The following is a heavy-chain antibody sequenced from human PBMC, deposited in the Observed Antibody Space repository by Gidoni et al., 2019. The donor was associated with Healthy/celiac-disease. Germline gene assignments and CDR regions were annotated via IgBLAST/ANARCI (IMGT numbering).Heavy chain of an antibody. CDR3: AKDGTVCSGGSCFHFYYYYGMDV. J-gene: IGHJ6*02. Sequence: QVQLVESGGGVVQPGRSLRRSCAASGFTFRSYGMHWVRQAPGKGLEWVAVISYDGSNKYYADSVKGRFTISRDNSKNTLYLQMNSLRAEDTAVYYCAKDGTVCSGGSCFHFYYYYGMDVWGQGTTVTVSS. CDR1: GFTFRSYG. V-gene: IGHV3-30*18. D-gene: IGHD2-15*01. CDR2: ISYDGSNK.